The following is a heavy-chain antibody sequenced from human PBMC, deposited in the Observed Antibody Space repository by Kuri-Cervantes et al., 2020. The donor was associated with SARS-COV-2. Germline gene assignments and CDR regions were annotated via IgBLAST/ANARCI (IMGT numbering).Heavy chain of an antibody. CDR3: AKSRWQQLSWLDY. Sequence: GGSLRLSCSASGFTFSSYAMHWVRQAPGKGLEWVSAISGSGGSTYYADSVKGRFTISRDNSKNTLYLQMNSLRAEDTAVYYCAKSRWQQLSWLDYWGQGTLVTVSS. CDR1: GFTFSSYA. CDR2: ISGSGGST. V-gene: IGHV3-23*01. D-gene: IGHD6-13*01. J-gene: IGHJ4*02.